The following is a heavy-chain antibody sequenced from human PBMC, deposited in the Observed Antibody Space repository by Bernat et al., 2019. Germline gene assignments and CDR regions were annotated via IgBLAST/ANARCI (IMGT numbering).Heavy chain of an antibody. CDR3: ARERYSSSWYSRDGFDS. Sequence: QVQLVESGGGVVQPGRSLRLSCAASGFTFSDYYMSWIRQAPGKGLEWVSYISSSSSYTNYADSVKGRFTISRDNAKNSLYLQMNSLRAEDTAVYYCARERYSSSWYSRDGFDSWGQGTLVTVSS. CDR2: ISSSSSYT. V-gene: IGHV3-11*05. D-gene: IGHD6-13*01. J-gene: IGHJ5*01. CDR1: GFTFSDYY.